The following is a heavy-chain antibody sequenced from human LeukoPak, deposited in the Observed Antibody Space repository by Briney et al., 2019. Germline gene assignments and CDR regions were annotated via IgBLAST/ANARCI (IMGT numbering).Heavy chain of an antibody. Sequence: GESLKISCKGSGYSFTSYWIGWVRQMPGKGLEWMGIIYPGDSDTRYSPSFQGQATISADKSISTAYLQWSSLKASDTAMYYCARLNYYDSSGELYYFDYWGQGTLVTVSS. CDR2: IYPGDSDT. CDR1: GYSFTSYW. V-gene: IGHV5-51*01. D-gene: IGHD3-22*01. J-gene: IGHJ4*02. CDR3: ARLNYYDSSGELYYFDY.